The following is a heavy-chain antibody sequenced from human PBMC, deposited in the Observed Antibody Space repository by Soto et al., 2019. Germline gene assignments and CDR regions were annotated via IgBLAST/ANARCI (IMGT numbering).Heavy chain of an antibody. CDR1: GFSLSNARMG. Sequence: QVTLKESGPVLVKPTETLTLTCTVSGFSLSNARMGVSWIRQPPGKALKWLAHIFSNDEKSYSTSLKSRRTISKATSKSQVVLTMTNMDPVDTATYYCARTPSSTVGGAFDIWGQGTMVTVSS. J-gene: IGHJ3*02. CDR2: IFSNDEK. CDR3: ARTPSSTVGGAFDI. V-gene: IGHV2-26*01. D-gene: IGHD4-17*01.